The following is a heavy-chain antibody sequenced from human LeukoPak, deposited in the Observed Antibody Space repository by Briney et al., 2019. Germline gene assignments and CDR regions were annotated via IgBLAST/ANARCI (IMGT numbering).Heavy chain of an antibody. CDR3: ARDKRTYYDILTGDPRGNYFDY. D-gene: IGHD3-9*01. V-gene: IGHV4-38-2*02. Sequence: SETLSLTCTVSGGSISSYYWGWIRQPPGKGLEWIGSIYHSGSTYYNPSLKSRVTISVDTSKNQFSLKLSSVTAADTAVYYCARDKRTYYDILTGDPRGNYFDYWGQGTLVTVSS. CDR2: IYHSGST. CDR1: GGSISSYY. J-gene: IGHJ4*02.